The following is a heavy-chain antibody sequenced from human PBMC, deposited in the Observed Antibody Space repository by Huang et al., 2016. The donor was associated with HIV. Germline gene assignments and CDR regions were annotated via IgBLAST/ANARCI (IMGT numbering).Heavy chain of an antibody. D-gene: IGHD2-15*01. Sequence: QVHLQQWGSGLLRPSETLSRTCAVYGGSFSYNYWSWVRRSPGRGLEWTGEINHSGSTNYNPSLKSRVTMSIDTSKNQFSLSLASVTAADTALYFCARGRDIAAIDTVDDALDIWAQGAKVTVFS. CDR3: ARGRDIAAIDTVDDALDI. CDR1: GGSFSYNY. CDR2: INHSGST. J-gene: IGHJ3*02. V-gene: IGHV4-34*02.